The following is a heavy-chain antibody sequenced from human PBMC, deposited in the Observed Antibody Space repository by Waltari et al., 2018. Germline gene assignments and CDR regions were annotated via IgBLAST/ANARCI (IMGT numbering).Heavy chain of an antibody. D-gene: IGHD1-26*01. V-gene: IGHV1-2*02. CDR2: INPNSGGT. CDR1: GYTFTGYY. Sequence: QVQLVQSGAEVKKPGASVKVSCKASGYTFTGYYMPWVRQAPGQGLEWMGWINPNSGGTNYAQKFQGRVTMTRDTSISTAYMELSRLRSDDTAVYYCARAPVGARGLIRFDPWGQGTLVTVSS. J-gene: IGHJ5*02. CDR3: ARAPVGARGLIRFDP.